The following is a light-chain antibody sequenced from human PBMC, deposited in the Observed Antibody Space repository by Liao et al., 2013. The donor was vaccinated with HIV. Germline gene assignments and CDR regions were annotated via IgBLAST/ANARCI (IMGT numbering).Light chain of an antibody. V-gene: IGLV3-21*04. CDR3: QVWDPDSDHTWV. CDR1: NIGNTG. J-gene: IGLJ3*02. Sequence: FVVTQPPSVSVAPGEAARITCGGNNIGNTGVHWYQQKPGQAPVLVISYDSDRPSGIPERFSGSSSGNTATLTISRVEAGDEAAYYCQVWDPDSDHTWVFGGGTTLTVL. CDR2: YDS.